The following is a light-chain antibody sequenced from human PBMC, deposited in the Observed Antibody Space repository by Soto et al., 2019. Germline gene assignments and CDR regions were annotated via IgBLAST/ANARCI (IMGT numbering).Light chain of an antibody. CDR3: CSYAGSSYV. V-gene: IGLV2-11*01. J-gene: IGLJ1*01. CDR2: DVS. CDR1: SSDVGGYNY. Sequence: QSALTQPRSVSGSPGQSVTISCTGTSSDVGGYNYVSWYQQHPGKAPKLMIYDVSKRPSGVPDRFSGSKSGNTASLTISGLQAEDEADYYCCSYAGSSYVFGTGTKPPS.